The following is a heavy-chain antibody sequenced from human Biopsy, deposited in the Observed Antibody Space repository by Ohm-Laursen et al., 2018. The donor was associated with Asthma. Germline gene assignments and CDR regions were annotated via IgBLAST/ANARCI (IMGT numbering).Heavy chain of an antibody. V-gene: IGHV3-30*03. CDR3: ARDGPELPTELDY. CDR2: ISSDVRE. Sequence: SLRLSCAASGFTFRNFGMHWVRQAPGKGLEWVALISSDVREWYADSVKGRFTTSRDNAKNSLYLQMNSLRAEDTAVYYCARDGPELPTELDYWGPGTLVTVSS. CDR1: GFTFRNFG. J-gene: IGHJ4*02. D-gene: IGHD1-14*01.